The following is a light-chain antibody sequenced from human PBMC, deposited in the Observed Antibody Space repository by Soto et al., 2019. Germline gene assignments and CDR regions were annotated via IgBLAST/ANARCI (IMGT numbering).Light chain of an antibody. CDR1: QGISSY. CDR2: AAS. Sequence: DIQLTQSPSFLSASVGDRVTITCRASQGISSYLAWYQQKPGKAPKLLIYAASTLQSGVPSRFSGSGSGTELTLTLGTLQPEDFATYYCQQHNSYPLTFGPGTRVEIK. J-gene: IGKJ3*01. V-gene: IGKV1-9*01. CDR3: QQHNSYPLT.